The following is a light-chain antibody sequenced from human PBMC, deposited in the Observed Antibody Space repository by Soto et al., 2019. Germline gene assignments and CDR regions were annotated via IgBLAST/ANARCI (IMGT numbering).Light chain of an antibody. J-gene: IGKJ4*01. V-gene: IGKV3-20*01. CDR3: QQYSSTPLT. CDR1: QSVGNNN. Sequence: EIVLTQSPGTLSLSPGERATLSCRASQSVGNNNLAWYQQKPGQAPRFLIYDASSRATGIPDRFSGSGSGTDFTLTISRLEPEDFAVYYCQQYSSTPLTFGGGTKVEIK. CDR2: DAS.